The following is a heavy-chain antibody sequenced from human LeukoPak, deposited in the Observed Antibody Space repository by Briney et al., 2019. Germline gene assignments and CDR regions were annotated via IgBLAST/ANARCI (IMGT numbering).Heavy chain of an antibody. J-gene: IGHJ5*02. CDR2: INPNSGGT. CDR3: ARVVAGNWFDP. D-gene: IGHD6-19*01. Sequence: ASVEVSCKASGYTFTAYYMHWVRQAPGQGLEWMGWINPNSGGTNYAQKFQGRVTMTRDTSITTAYMELSRLRSDDTAVYYCARVVAGNWFDPWGQGTLVTVSS. V-gene: IGHV1-2*02. CDR1: GYTFTAYY.